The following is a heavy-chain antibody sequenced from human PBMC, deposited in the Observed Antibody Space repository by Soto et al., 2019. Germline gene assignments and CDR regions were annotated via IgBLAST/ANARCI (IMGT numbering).Heavy chain of an antibody. CDR1: GFTFSSYS. CDR3: ARDSTTVTTAESYMDV. V-gene: IGHV3-48*01. Sequence: EVQLVESGGGLVQPGGSLRLSCAASGFTFSSYSMNWVRQAPGKGLEWVSYISSSSSTIYYADSVKGRFTISRDNAKNSLYLQMNSLRAEDTAVYYCARDSTTVTTAESYMDVWGKGTTVTVSS. CDR2: ISSSSSTI. J-gene: IGHJ6*03. D-gene: IGHD4-17*01.